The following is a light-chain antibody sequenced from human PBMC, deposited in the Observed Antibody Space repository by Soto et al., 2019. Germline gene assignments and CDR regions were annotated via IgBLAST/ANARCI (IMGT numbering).Light chain of an antibody. CDR3: QQTYSPPQT. V-gene: IGKV1-39*01. Sequence: DIPMTQSPSSLSAAVGDRVTITCRASQSSGNYLNWYQQREGKAPKLLIYATSSLHSGVPSRFSASGSGTHFTLTISSLQPEDFATYYCQQTYSPPQTFGQGTKVEIK. CDR2: ATS. CDR1: QSSGNY. J-gene: IGKJ1*01.